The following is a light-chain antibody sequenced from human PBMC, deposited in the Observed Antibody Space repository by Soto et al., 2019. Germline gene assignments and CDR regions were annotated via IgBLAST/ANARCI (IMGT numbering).Light chain of an antibody. CDR3: YSYESSYTYV. CDR2: DVT. V-gene: IGLV2-11*01. J-gene: IGLJ1*01. Sequence: QSALTQPRSVSGSPGQSVTISCTGTNSDVGTFYFVSWYQQYPDKGPKLIIYDVTERPSGVPDRFSGSKSGKTASLTISGRQEEDEAYYYCYSYESSYTYVFGSGTQLTVL. CDR1: NSDVGTFYF.